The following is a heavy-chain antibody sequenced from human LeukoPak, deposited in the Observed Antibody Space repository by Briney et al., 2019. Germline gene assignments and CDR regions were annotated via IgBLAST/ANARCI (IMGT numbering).Heavy chain of an antibody. V-gene: IGHV4-61*02. D-gene: IGHD3-9*01. CDR2: IYTSGST. CDR1: GGSISSGSYY. CDR3: AREVYDILTGYPS. J-gene: IGHJ4*02. Sequence: SETLSLTCTVSGGSISSGSYYWSWIRQPAGKGREWIGRIYTSGSTNYNPSLKSRVTISVDTSKNQFSLKLSSVTAADTAVYYCAREVYDILTGYPSWGQGTLVTVSS.